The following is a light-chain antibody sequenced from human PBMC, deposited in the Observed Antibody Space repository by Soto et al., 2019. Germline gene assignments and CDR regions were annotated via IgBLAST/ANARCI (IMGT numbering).Light chain of an antibody. V-gene: IGLV2-8*01. CDR3: SSYAGSNNLYV. Sequence: QSALTHPSSASVCPGQAVTLSCTGTSSDIGVYNHVPWYQQLPGKAPQLMIDEVSKRHSGVPDRLSGSKSGNTASLTVSGLQAEDEADYYCSSYAGSNNLYVFGAGTKVTVL. J-gene: IGLJ1*01. CDR1: SSDIGVYNH. CDR2: EVS.